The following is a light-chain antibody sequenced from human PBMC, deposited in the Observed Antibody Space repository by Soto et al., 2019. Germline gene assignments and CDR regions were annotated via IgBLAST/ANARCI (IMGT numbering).Light chain of an antibody. V-gene: IGKV1-39*01. CDR1: QSISTS. Sequence: IQMHKSPSSLSASVGDRVTITCRTSQSISTSLNWYQQKAGKAPKLLIYGASTLQSGVPLRFSGSGSGTDFTLTISSLQREDFATYYCQESYSFLGGTCGQGTKVEIK. CDR3: QESYSFLGGT. J-gene: IGKJ1*01. CDR2: GAS.